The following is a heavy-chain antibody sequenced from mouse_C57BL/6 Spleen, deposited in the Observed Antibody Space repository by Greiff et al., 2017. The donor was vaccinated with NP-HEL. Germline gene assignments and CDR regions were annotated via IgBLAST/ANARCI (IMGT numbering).Heavy chain of an antibody. Sequence: QVQLQQSGAELARPGASVKLSCKASGYTFTSYGISWVKQRTGQGLEWIGEIYPRSGNTYYNEKFKGKATLTADKSSSTAYMELRSLTSEDSAVYFCARGGNYLDYFDYWGQGTTLTVSS. CDR2: IYPRSGNT. D-gene: IGHD2-1*01. CDR3: ARGGNYLDYFDY. J-gene: IGHJ2*01. V-gene: IGHV1-81*01. CDR1: GYTFTSYG.